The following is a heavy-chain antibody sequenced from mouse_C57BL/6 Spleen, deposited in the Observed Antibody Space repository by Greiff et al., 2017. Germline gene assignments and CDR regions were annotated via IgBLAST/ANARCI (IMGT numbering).Heavy chain of an antibody. V-gene: IGHV3-6*01. CDR1: GYSITSGYY. Sequence: DVQLQESGPGLVKPSQSLSLTCSVTGYSITSGYYWNWIRQFPGNKLEWMGYISYDGSNNYNPSLKNRISITRDTSKNQFFLKLNSVTTEDTATYYCARHYGNYFDYWGQGTTLTVSS. J-gene: IGHJ2*01. CDR3: ARHYGNYFDY. D-gene: IGHD2-1*01. CDR2: ISYDGSN.